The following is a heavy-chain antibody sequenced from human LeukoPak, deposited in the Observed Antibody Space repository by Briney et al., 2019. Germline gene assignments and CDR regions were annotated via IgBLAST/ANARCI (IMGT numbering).Heavy chain of an antibody. D-gene: IGHD3-22*01. Sequence: QPGRSLRLPCAASGFTFSSYAMPWVRQAPGKGLEWVAVISYDGSNKYYADSVKGRFTISRDNSKNTLYLQMNSLRAEDTAVYYCARDPYYYDSSGYWDYWGQGTLVTVSS. J-gene: IGHJ4*02. CDR3: ARDPYYYDSSGYWDY. CDR2: ISYDGSNK. V-gene: IGHV3-30-3*01. CDR1: GFTFSSYA.